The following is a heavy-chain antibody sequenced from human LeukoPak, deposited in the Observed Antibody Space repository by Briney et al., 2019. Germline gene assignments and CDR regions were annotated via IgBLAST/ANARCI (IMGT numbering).Heavy chain of an antibody. CDR3: ARDGPAVAGSKAPYYFDH. J-gene: IGHJ4*02. Sequence: PGRSLRLSCAASGFTFSSYGMHWVRQAPGKGLEWVAVIWYDGSNKYYADSVKGRFTISRDNAKNSLYLQMNSLRAEDTAVYYCARDGPAVAGSKAPYYFDHWGQGTLVTVSS. D-gene: IGHD6-19*01. V-gene: IGHV3-33*01. CDR1: GFTFSSYG. CDR2: IWYDGSNK.